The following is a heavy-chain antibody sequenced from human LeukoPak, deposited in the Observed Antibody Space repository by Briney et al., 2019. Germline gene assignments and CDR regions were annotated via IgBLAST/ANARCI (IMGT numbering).Heavy chain of an antibody. CDR2: IKWNGGST. J-gene: IGHJ3*02. Sequence: GGALRLSWAASGFTLDEDGMSWVRHAARKGVEGDSGIKWNGGSTVYADSVKGRFTISRDSAKNSLYLQMNSLRAEDTALYHCARVRDGSYLDAFDIWGQGTMVTVSS. V-gene: IGHV3-20*01. CDR3: ARVRDGSYLDAFDI. CDR1: GFTLDEDG. D-gene: IGHD1-26*01.